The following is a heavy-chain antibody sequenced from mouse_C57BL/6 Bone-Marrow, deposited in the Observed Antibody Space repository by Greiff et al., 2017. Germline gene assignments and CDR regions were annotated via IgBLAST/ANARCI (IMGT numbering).Heavy chain of an antibody. J-gene: IGHJ4*01. CDR2: IRSKSSNYAT. D-gene: IGHD4-1*01. Sequence: EVQLVESGGGLVQPKGSLKLSCAASGFTFNTYAMHWVRQAPGKGLLWVARIRSKSSNYATYYADSVKDRFTISRDDSQSMLYLQMNNLKTEDTAMYYCVRGRGTATCYYAMDYWGQGTSVTVSS. V-gene: IGHV10-3*01. CDR3: VRGRGTATCYYAMDY. CDR1: GFTFNTYA.